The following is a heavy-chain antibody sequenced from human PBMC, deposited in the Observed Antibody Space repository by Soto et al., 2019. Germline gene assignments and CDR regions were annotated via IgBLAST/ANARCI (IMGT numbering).Heavy chain of an antibody. CDR2: IKSKTDGGTI. Sequence: EVQLVESGGDLVEPGGSLRLSCVTSGHTFSNAWMSWVRQAPGKGLEWVGRIKSKTDGGTIDYAAPVKGRFTISRDDSKRTLYLQMSSLETDDTAVYYCVTISRSSPWGCWGQGTLVTVSS. CDR3: VTISRSSPWGC. V-gene: IGHV3-15*01. D-gene: IGHD1-1*01. CDR1: GHTFSNAW. J-gene: IGHJ1*01.